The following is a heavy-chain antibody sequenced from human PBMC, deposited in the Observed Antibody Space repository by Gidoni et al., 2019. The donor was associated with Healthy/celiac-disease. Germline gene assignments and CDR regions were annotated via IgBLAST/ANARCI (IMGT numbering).Heavy chain of an antibody. D-gene: IGHD3-3*01. CDR2: IKSKTDGGTT. J-gene: IGHJ4*02. CDR1: GFTFSNAW. V-gene: IGHV3-15*01. Sequence: EVQLVASGGGLVQPGGSLSLSCAASGFTFSNAWTSWVRQAPGKGLEWVGRIKSKTDGGTTDYAAPGKGRFTISRDDSKNTLYLQMNSLKTEDTAVYYCTTVWAGVAYDYWGQGTLVTVSS. CDR3: TTVWAGVAYDY.